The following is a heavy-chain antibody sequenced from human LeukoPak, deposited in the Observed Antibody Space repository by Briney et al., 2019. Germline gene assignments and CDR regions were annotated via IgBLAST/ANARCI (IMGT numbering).Heavy chain of an antibody. CDR1: GFTFSSYA. J-gene: IGHJ4*02. V-gene: IGHV3-23*01. CDR3: AKSRDSRYDYFDY. CDR2: ISASGDGT. Sequence: PGGSLRLSCAASGFTFSSYAISWVRQAPGEGLEWVSAISASGDGTYYADSVKGRFTISRDNFENTLYLQMNGLRAEDTAVYYCAKSRDSRYDYFDYWGQGILVTVSS. D-gene: IGHD2-15*01.